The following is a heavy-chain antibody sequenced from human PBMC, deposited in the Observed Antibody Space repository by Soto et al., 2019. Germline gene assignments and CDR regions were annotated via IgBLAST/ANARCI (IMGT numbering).Heavy chain of an antibody. J-gene: IGHJ4*02. CDR1: GFTFTSSA. V-gene: IGHV1-58*01. CDR2: IVVGSGNT. Sequence: ASVKVSCKASGFTFTSSAVQWVRQARGQRLEWIGWIVVGSGNTNYAQKFQERVTITRDMSTSTAYMELSSLRSEDTAVYYCAADSIAAAGTFDYWGQGTLVTVSS. D-gene: IGHD6-13*01. CDR3: AADSIAAAGTFDY.